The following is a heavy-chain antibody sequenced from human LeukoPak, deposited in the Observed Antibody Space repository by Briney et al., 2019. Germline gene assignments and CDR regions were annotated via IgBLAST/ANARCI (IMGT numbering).Heavy chain of an antibody. D-gene: IGHD3-10*01. Sequence: GGSLRLPCAASGFTFSSYAMSCVRQAPGKGLEWVPAISGSGGSTYYADSVKGRFTISRDNSKNTLYLQMNSLRAEGTAVYYCAKPPITMVRGVIMAHYFDYWGQGTLVTVSS. CDR3: AKPPITMVRGVIMAHYFDY. J-gene: IGHJ4*02. V-gene: IGHV3-23*01. CDR2: ISGSGGST. CDR1: GFTFSSYA.